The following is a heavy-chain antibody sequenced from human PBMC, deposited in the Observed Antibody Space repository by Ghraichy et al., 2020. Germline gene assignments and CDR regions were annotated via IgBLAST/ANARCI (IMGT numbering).Heavy chain of an antibody. CDR3: VRSYKDGLRHFDY. J-gene: IGHJ4*02. CDR1: GLTFSSYW. CDR2: IKTDGSTT. Sequence: GGSLRLSCAASGLTFSSYWMHWVRQAPGKGLEWVSHIKTDGSTTNYADSVRGRFTISRDNAKNTMYLQMISLTVEDTVVYYCVRSYKDGLRHFDYWGQGTLVTVSS. V-gene: IGHV3-74*01. D-gene: IGHD1-14*01.